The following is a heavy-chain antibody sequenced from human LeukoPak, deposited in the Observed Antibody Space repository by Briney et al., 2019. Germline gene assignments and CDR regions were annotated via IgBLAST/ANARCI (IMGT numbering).Heavy chain of an antibody. Sequence: SQTLSLTCTASGGSISSGSYYWSWIRQPAGKGLEWIGRIYTSGSTNYNPSLKSRVTIPVDTSKNQFSLKLSSVTAADTAVYYCARGTDYYDSSGYYYVGQGTLVTVPS. CDR1: GGSISSGSYY. V-gene: IGHV4-61*02. CDR3: ARGTDYYDSSGYYY. J-gene: IGHJ4*02. CDR2: IYTSGST. D-gene: IGHD3-22*01.